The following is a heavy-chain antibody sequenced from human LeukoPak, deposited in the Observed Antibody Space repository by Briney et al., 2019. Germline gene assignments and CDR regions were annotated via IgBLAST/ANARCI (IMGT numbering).Heavy chain of an antibody. CDR2: ISWNSGSI. Sequence: GGSLRLSCAASGFTFDDYAMHWVRQAPGKGLEWVSRISWNSGSIGYADSVKGRFTISRDNAKNSLYLQMNSLRAEDTALCYCTREQCLVDGTHGDGMDVWGQGTTVTVSS. D-gene: IGHD6-19*01. CDR3: TREQCLVDGTHGDGMDV. V-gene: IGHV3-9*01. CDR1: GFTFDDYA. J-gene: IGHJ6*02.